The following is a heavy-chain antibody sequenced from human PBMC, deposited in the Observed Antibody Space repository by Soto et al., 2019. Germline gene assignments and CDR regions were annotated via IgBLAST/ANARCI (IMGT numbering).Heavy chain of an antibody. CDR3: AREYDYGDYDYYYYGMDV. CDR1: GFTFSSYS. CDR2: ISSSSSYI. Sequence: EVQLVESGGGLVQPGGSLRLSCAASGFTFSSYSMNWVRQAPGKGLEWVSSISSSSSYIYYADSVKGRFTISRDNAKNSLYLQMNSLRAEDTAVYYCAREYDYGDYDYYYYGMDVWGQGTTVTVSS. J-gene: IGHJ6*02. D-gene: IGHD4-17*01. V-gene: IGHV3-21*01.